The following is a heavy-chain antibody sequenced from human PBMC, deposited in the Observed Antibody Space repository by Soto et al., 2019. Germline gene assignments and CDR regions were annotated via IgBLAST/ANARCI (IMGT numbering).Heavy chain of an antibody. V-gene: IGHV6-1*01. CDR2: TYYRSKWSS. CDR3: ARTGDYLVDY. Sequence: SQTLSLTCVISGDSVSSKSAAWHWIRQSPSRGLEWLGRTYYRSKWSSNYAVSVKSRITINPDTSKNQFSLQLRSVTPDDAAMYYCARTGDYLVDYRGQGTLVPLYS. D-gene: IGHD7-27*01. CDR1: GDSVSSKSAA. J-gene: IGHJ4*02.